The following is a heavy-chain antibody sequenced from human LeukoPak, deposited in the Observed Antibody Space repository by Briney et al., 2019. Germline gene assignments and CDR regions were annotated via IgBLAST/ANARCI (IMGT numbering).Heavy chain of an antibody. CDR3: ARDHYRNYYDSSGYYSRPEYYFDY. Sequence: ASVKVSCKASGYTFTCYYMHWVRQAPGQGLEWMGWINPNSGGTNYAQKFQGWVTMTRDTSISTAYMELSRLRSDDTAVYYCARDHYRNYYDSSGYYSRPEYYFDYWGQGTLVTVSS. V-gene: IGHV1-2*04. J-gene: IGHJ4*02. CDR2: INPNSGGT. D-gene: IGHD3-22*01. CDR1: GYTFTCYY.